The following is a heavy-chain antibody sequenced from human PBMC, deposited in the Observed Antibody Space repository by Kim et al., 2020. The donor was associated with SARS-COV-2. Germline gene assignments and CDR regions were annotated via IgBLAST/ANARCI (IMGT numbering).Heavy chain of an antibody. CDR3: TREDY. V-gene: IGHV1-2*02. Sequence: NADPGATVYAQNFRGRVTMTRDMSVSTVYMELSRLTSDDTALYYCTREDYWGQGTRVTVSS. J-gene: IGHJ4*02. CDR2: NADPGAT.